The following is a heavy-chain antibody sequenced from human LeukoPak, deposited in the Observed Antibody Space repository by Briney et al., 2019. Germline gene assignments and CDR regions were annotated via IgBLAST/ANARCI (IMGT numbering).Heavy chain of an antibody. J-gene: IGHJ6*02. CDR3: ARVTGTYYYYYGMDV. D-gene: IGHD6-13*01. Sequence: SETLSLTCTVSGGSISSYYWSWIRQPPGKGLEWIGYIYYSGSTNYNPSLKSRVTISVDTSKNQFSLKLSSVTAADTAVYYCARVTGTYYYYYGMDVWGQGTTVTVS. V-gene: IGHV4-59*01. CDR1: GGSISSYY. CDR2: IYYSGST.